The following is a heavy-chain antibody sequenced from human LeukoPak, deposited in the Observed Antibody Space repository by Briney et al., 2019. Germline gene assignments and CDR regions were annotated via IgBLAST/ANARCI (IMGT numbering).Heavy chain of an antibody. Sequence: GGSLRLSCAASGFTFSSYEMNWVRQAPGKGLEWVSYISSSGSTIYYADSVKGRFTISRDNSRDSLYLQMTSLRDDDTSVYYCARDASALYWGRGTPVTVSS. CDR2: ISSSGSTI. CDR3: ARDASALY. CDR1: GFTFSSYE. D-gene: IGHD6-19*01. J-gene: IGHJ4*02. V-gene: IGHV3-48*03.